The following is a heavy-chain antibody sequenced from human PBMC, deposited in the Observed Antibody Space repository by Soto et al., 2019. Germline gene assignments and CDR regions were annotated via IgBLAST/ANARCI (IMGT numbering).Heavy chain of an antibody. CDR3: ARDPGYSYGYN. D-gene: IGHD5-18*01. Sequence: QVQLVQSGAEVKKPGASVKVSCKASGYTFTSYAMHWVRQAPGQRLEWMGWINAGNGNTKYSQKFQGRVTITRDTGASTAYMELSSLRSEDTAVYYCARDPGYSYGYNWGQGTLVTVSS. J-gene: IGHJ4*02. CDR1: GYTFTSYA. V-gene: IGHV1-3*01. CDR2: INAGNGNT.